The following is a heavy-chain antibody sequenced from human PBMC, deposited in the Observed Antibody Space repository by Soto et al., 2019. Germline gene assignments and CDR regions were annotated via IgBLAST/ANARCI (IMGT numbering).Heavy chain of an antibody. J-gene: IGHJ2*01. D-gene: IGHD4-17*01. V-gene: IGHV3-23*01. Sequence: EVQLLESGGGLVQPGGSLRLSCAASGFTFSSYAMNWVRQAPGKGLEWVSVISGSGGSTYCADSVKGRFTISRDNSKNTLYLQMNSLRAEDTAVYYCAKRTVGWYFDLWGRGTLVTVSS. CDR2: ISGSGGST. CDR1: GFTFSSYA. CDR3: AKRTVGWYFDL.